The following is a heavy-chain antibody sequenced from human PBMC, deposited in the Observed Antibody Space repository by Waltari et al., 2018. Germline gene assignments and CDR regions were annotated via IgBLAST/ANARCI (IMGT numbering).Heavy chain of an antibody. D-gene: IGHD2-8*01. V-gene: IGHV1-69*14. CDR3: ARILGGRLNFDY. J-gene: IGHJ4*02. CDR1: GGTFRRSA. CDR2: IIPILGTA. Sequence: QVQLVQSGAEVKKPGSSVKVSCKASGGTFRRSAISWVRQAPGQGLEWMGGIIPILGTANYAQKFQGRVTITADKSTSTAYMELSSLRSEDTAVYYCARILGGRLNFDYWGQGTLVTVSS.